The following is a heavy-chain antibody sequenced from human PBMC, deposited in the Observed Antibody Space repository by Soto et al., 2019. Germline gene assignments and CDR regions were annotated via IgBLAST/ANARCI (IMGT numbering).Heavy chain of an antibody. J-gene: IGHJ3*02. Sequence: GGSLRLSCAASGFTFSSYAMSWVRQAPGKGLEWVSAISGSGGSTYYADSVKGRFTISRDNSKNTLYLQMNSLRAEDTAVYYCAKGVLGVAAADQADAFDIWGQGTMVTVSS. CDR3: AKGVLGVAAADQADAFDI. D-gene: IGHD6-13*01. CDR1: GFTFSSYA. V-gene: IGHV3-23*01. CDR2: ISGSGGST.